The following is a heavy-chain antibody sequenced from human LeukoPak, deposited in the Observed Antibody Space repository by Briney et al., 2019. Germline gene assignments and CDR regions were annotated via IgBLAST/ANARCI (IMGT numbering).Heavy chain of an antibody. V-gene: IGHV4-59*08. CDR3: ARRMDYYYYMDV. CDR1: GGSISSYY. CDR2: IYYSGST. J-gene: IGHJ6*03. Sequence: SETLSLTCTVSGGSISSYYWSWIRQPPGKGLEWIGYIYYSGSTNYNPSLKSRVTISVDTPKNQFSLKLSSVTAADTAVYYCARRMDYYYYMDVWGKGTTVTVSS.